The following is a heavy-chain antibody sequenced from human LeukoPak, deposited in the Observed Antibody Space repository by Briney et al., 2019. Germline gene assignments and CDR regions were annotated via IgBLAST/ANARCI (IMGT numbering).Heavy chain of an antibody. CDR1: GGSISSSSYY. V-gene: IGHV4-39*01. CDR3: ARQVRYYYDYALGQWRYFDL. CDR2: IYYSGST. Sequence: NSSETLSLTCTVSGGSISSSSYYWGWIRQPPGKGLEWIGSIYYSGSTYYNPSLKSRVTISVDTSKNQFSLKLSSVTAADTAVYYCARQVRYYYDYALGQWRYFDLWGRGTLVTVSS. J-gene: IGHJ2*01. D-gene: IGHD3-16*01.